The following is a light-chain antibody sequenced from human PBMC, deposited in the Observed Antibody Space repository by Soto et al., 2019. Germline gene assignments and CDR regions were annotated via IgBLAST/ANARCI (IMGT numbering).Light chain of an antibody. J-gene: IGKJ3*01. CDR3: QQSYSTPLFT. Sequence: DIQMTQSPSSLSASVGDRVTITCRASQSISSYLNWYQQKPGKAPKVLIYAASSLQSGVPSRFSGSGSWTDFTLTISSLQPEDFATYYCQQSYSTPLFTFGHGTKVDIK. V-gene: IGKV1-39*01. CDR1: QSISSY. CDR2: AAS.